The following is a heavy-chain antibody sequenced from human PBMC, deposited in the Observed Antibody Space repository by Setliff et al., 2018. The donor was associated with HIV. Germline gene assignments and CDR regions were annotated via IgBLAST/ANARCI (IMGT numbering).Heavy chain of an antibody. CDR1: GYTFTSYA. V-gene: IGHV1-3*01. D-gene: IGHD3-16*01. Sequence: GASVKVSCKASGYTFTSYAMHWVRQAPGQRLEWMGWINAGNGNTKYSQKFQGRVTITRDTSASTAYMELSSLRSEDTAVYYCARELKGVYDSWGSSDPPYYFDNWGQGTLVTVSS. CDR3: ARELKGVYDSWGSSDPPYYFDN. J-gene: IGHJ4*02. CDR2: INAGNGNT.